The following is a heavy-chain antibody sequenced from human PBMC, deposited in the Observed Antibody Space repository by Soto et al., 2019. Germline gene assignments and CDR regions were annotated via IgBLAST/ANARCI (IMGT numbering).Heavy chain of an antibody. J-gene: IGHJ6*03. V-gene: IGHV3-21*01. D-gene: IGHD3-10*01. Sequence: GGSLRLSCAASGFTFSSYSMNWVRQAPGKGLEWVSSISSSSSYIYYADSVKGRFTISRDNAKNSLYLQMNSLRAEDTAVYYCARGFPPTEYYYYYYMDVWGKGTTVTVSS. CDR1: GFTFSSYS. CDR2: ISSSSSYI. CDR3: ARGFPPTEYYYYYYMDV.